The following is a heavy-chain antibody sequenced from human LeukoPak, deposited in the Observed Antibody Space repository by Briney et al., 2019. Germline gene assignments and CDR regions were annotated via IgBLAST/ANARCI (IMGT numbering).Heavy chain of an antibody. V-gene: IGHV3-73*01. J-gene: IGHJ6*02. CDR1: GFTFSGSA. CDR2: IRSKVNSYAT. CDR3: TRLRQYYYDSSGPSGMDV. Sequence: GGSLRLSCAASGFTFSGSAMHWVRQASGKGLEWVGRIRSKVNSYATAYAASVKGRFTISRDDSKNTAYLQMNSLKTEDTAVYYCTRLRQYYYDSSGPSGMDVWGQGTTVTVSS. D-gene: IGHD3-22*01.